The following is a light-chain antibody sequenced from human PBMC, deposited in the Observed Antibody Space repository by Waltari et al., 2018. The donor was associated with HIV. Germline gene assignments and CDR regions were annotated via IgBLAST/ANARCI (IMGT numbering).Light chain of an antibody. CDR3: QQHDVSPYT. CDR1: QSLYNSNNKNS. CDR2: WAS. J-gene: IGKJ2*01. Sequence: DIVMPQSPDSLDVSLGERAPIICRSSQSLYNSNNKNSLAWYQQKPGQPPKLLIYWASTRNSGVPDRFTGSGSGTDFTLSISSLQAEDVAVYYCQQHDVSPYTFGQGTKV. V-gene: IGKV4-1*01.